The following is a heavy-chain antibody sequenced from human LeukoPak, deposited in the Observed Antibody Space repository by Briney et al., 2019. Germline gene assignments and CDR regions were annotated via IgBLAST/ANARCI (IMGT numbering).Heavy chain of an antibody. Sequence: GGSLRLSCEASGLIVSSNNMNWVRQAPGKGLEWVSLIYSGGNTYYADSVKGRFTTSRDNSKNTVYVQMNSLRAEDTAVYYCARGFGSAVVISHLDYWGQGALVTVSS. CDR3: ARGFGSAVVISHLDY. V-gene: IGHV3-66*01. J-gene: IGHJ4*02. D-gene: IGHD2-21*01. CDR2: IYSGGNT. CDR1: GLIVSSNN.